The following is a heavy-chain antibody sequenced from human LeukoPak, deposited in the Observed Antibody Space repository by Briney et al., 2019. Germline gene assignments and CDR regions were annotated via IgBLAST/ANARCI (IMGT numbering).Heavy chain of an antibody. CDR3: ARISTAVAGADY. CDR1: GFTFSRSW. CDR2: MKQDESET. V-gene: IGHV3-7*01. Sequence: GGSLRLSCGAFGFTFSRSWMSWVRQAPGKGLEWVANMKQDESETYYVDSVKGRFTVSRDNTKNSLYLQMDSLRAEDTAVYYCARISTAVAGADYWGQGTLVTVSS. J-gene: IGHJ4*02. D-gene: IGHD6-19*01.